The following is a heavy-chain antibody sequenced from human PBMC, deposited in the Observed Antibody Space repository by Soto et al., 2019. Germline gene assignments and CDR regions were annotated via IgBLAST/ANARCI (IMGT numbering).Heavy chain of an antibody. D-gene: IGHD1-26*01. V-gene: IGHV1-45*02. CDR3: ASGGAGSGPFTWELPDH. J-gene: IGHJ4*02. Sequence: QMPLVQSGAEVKRTGSTVTVSCKALGNTFTYSYLHWVRQAPGQALEWMGWITPFSGDVHYAQKFQERVTITRYRSINAAYMRMSSLRSEDTAMYYCASGGAGSGPFTWELPDHWGQGTLVTVSS. CDR2: ITPFSGDV. CDR1: GNTFTYSY.